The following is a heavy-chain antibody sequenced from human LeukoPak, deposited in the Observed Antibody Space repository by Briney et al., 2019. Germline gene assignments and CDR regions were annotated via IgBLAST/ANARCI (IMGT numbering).Heavy chain of an antibody. D-gene: IGHD6-13*01. CDR2: IYYSGST. J-gene: IGHJ6*02. V-gene: IGHV4-39*07. CDR1: GGSISSSSFY. CDR3: ARAPDITAVAIYYFYYYGMDV. Sequence: SDTLSLTCTVSGGSISSSSFYWGWIRQPPGKGLEWIGTIYYSGSTYYNPSLKSRVTISVDTSKNQFSLKLSSVTAADTAVYYCARAPDITAVAIYYFYYYGMDVWGQGTTVTVSS.